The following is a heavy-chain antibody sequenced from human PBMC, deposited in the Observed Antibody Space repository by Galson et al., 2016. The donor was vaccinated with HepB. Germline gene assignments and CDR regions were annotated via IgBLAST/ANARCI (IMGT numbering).Heavy chain of an antibody. V-gene: IGHV4-34*01. CDR2: INHSGST. Sequence: SETLSLTCAVYGGSLSGHYWSWIRQPPGKGLEWIGEINHSGSTNHNPTLKSRVTISVDTSKNQFSLKLSSVTAADTAVYYCARDVVNGGYDSSDYWGQGTLVTVSS. CDR3: ARDVVNGGYDSSDY. J-gene: IGHJ4*02. D-gene: IGHD5-12*01. CDR1: GGSLSGHY.